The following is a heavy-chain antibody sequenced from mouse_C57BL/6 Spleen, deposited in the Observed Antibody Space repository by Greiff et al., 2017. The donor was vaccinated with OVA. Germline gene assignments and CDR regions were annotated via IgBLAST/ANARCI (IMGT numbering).Heavy chain of an antibody. D-gene: IGHD1-1*01. V-gene: IGHV1-59*01. J-gene: IGHJ4*01. CDR1: GYTFTSYW. CDR3: ARNYYGSFYAMDY. Sequence: VQLQQPGAELVRPGTSVKLSCKASGYTFTSYWMHWVKQRPGQGLEWIGVIDPSDSYTNYNQKFKGKATLTVDTSSSTAYMQLSSLTSEDSAVYYCARNYYGSFYAMDYWGQGTSVTVSS. CDR2: IDPSDSYT.